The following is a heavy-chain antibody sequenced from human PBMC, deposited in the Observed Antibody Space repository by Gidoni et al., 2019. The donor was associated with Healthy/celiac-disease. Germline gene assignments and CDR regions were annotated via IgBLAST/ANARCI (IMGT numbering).Heavy chain of an antibody. D-gene: IGHD6-13*01. V-gene: IGHV3-21*01. CDR1: GFTFSSYS. J-gene: IGHJ4*02. CDR2: ISSRSSYI. Sequence: EVQLVESGGGLVKPGGSLRLSCAASGFTFSSYSMNWVRQAPGKVLEWVSSISSRSSYIDYADSVKGRFTISRDNAKNSLYLQMNSLRAEDTAVYYCARGEGIAAHLDYWGQGTLVTVSS. CDR3: ARGEGIAAHLDY.